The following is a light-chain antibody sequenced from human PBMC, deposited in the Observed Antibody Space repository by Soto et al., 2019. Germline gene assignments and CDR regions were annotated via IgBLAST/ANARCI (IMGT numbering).Light chain of an antibody. V-gene: IGKV1-5*03. CDR3: QQYKTFPWT. Sequence: DIQMTQSPSSLSASVGDRVTITCRASQSIGTLLAWYQQKPGKAPNLLIYRASSLESGVPSRFSGSGSGTEFTLTISSLRSDDFATYYCQQYKTFPWTFDQGTKVQIK. CDR1: QSIGTL. J-gene: IGKJ1*01. CDR2: RAS.